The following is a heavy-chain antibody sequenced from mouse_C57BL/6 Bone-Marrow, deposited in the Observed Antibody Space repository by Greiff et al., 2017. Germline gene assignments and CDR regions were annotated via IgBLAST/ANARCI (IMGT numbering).Heavy chain of an antibody. J-gene: IGHJ3*01. CDR1: GYTFTSYW. Sequence: QVQLQQPGAELVKPGASVKLSCKASGYTFTSYWMHWVKQRPGQGLEWIGMIHPNSGSTNYNEKFKSKATLTVDTSSSTAYMQLSSLTAEDSAVYCGARSEPGFAYWGQGTLVTVSA. CDR3: ARSEPGFAY. CDR2: IHPNSGST. V-gene: IGHV1-64*01.